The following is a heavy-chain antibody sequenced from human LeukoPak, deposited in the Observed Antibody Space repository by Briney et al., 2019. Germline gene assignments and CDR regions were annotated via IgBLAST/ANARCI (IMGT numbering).Heavy chain of an antibody. Sequence: GESLKISCKGSGYSFTSFWIGWVRQTPGKGLEWMGIIYPDDSDTRYSPSFQGQVTISVDKSISTAYLQWSSLRASDTAMYYCARGGYYGSGRGWFDPWGQGTLVTVSS. CDR2: IYPDDSDT. J-gene: IGHJ5*02. CDR1: GYSFTSFW. D-gene: IGHD3-10*01. CDR3: ARGGYYGSGRGWFDP. V-gene: IGHV5-51*01.